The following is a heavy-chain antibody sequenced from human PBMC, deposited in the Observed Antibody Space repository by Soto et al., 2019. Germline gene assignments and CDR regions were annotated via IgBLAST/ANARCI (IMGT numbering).Heavy chain of an antibody. V-gene: IGHV4-4*02. D-gene: IGHD3-22*01. CDR3: PRAGSYCLDY. CDR1: GGSISSGHW. CDR2: IYHSGST. Sequence: QVQMQESGPGLLKPSETLSLTCVVSGGSISSGHWWTWVRQPPEKGLEWIGEIYHSGSTNYNPSLKSRASISVDTSKNQLSLELPFVTAADTAVYYCPRAGSYCLDYWGQGILVTVSS. J-gene: IGHJ4*02.